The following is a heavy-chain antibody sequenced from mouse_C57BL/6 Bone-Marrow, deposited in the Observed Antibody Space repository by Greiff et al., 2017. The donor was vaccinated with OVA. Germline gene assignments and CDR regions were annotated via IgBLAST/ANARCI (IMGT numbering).Heavy chain of an antibody. CDR2: IDPSDSST. D-gene: IGHD1-2*01. J-gene: IGHJ1*03. V-gene: IGHV1-69*01. CDR1: GYTFTSYW. Sequence: VQLQQPGAELVMPGASVKLSCKASGYTFTSYWMHWVKQSPGQGLEWIGEIDPSDSSTNYNQKFKGKSTLTVDKSSSPAFMKLSSLASEDSAVYYCGRHYYCSFDVWGTGTTVTVSS. CDR3: GRHYYCSFDV.